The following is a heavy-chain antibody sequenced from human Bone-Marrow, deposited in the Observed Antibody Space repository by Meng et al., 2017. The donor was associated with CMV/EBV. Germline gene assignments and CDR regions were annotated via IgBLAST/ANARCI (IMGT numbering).Heavy chain of an antibody. J-gene: IGHJ1*01. V-gene: IGHV4-39*02. CDR1: GGSISSSSYY. CDR3: ARDKYSSSSSLGLL. Sequence: GSLRLSCTVPGGSISSSSYYWGWIRQPPGKGLEWIGSIYYSGSTYYNPSLKSRVTISVDTSKNQFSLKLSSVTAADTAVYYCARDKYSSSSSLGLLWGHGTLVTVSS. CDR2: IYYSGST. D-gene: IGHD6-6*01.